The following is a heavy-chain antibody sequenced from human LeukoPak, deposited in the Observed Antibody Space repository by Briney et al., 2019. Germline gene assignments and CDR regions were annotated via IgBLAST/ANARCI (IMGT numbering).Heavy chain of an antibody. CDR3: ARERIIAARGFDI. CDR1: GGSISSGSYY. J-gene: IGHJ3*02. Sequence: PSETLSLTCTVSGGSISSGSYYWSWIRQPAGKGLEWIGRIYTSGSTNYNPSLKSRVTISVDTSKNQFSLKLSSVTAADTAVYYCARERIIAARGFDIWGQGTMVTVSS. CDR2: IYTSGST. V-gene: IGHV4-61*02. D-gene: IGHD6-13*01.